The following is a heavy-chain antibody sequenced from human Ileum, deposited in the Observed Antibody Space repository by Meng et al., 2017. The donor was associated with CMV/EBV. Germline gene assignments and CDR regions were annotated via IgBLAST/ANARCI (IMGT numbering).Heavy chain of an antibody. J-gene: IGHJ4*02. CDR3: ARDLGYCSRLSCRDY. CDR2: INANSGGT. CDR1: GYTFSSYG. V-gene: IGHV1-2*02. Sequence: ASVKVSCKASGYTFSSYGITWVRQAPGQGLEWMGWINANSGGTNYAQKFQGRVTMIRDTSASTAYMELSRLTSDDTAVYFCARDLGYCSRLSCRDYWGQGTLVTVSS. D-gene: IGHD2-2*01.